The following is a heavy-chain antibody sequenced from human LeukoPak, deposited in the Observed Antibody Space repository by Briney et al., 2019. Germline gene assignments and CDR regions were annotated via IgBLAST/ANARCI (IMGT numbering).Heavy chain of an antibody. CDR3: ARDSRVVPAAMWQYYYYYGMDV. J-gene: IGHJ6*04. V-gene: IGHV1-69*13. D-gene: IGHD2-2*01. Sequence: ASVKVSCKVSGYTLTELSMHWVRQAPGKGLEWMGGIIPIFGTANYAQKFQGRVTITADESTSTAYMELSSLRSEDTAVYYCARDSRVVPAAMWQYYYYYGMDVWGKGTTVTVSS. CDR2: IIPIFGTA. CDR1: GYTLTELS.